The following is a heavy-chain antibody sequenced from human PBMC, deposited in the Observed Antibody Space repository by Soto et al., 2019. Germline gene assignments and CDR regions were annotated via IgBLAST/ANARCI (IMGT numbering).Heavy chain of an antibody. V-gene: IGHV3-23*01. J-gene: IGHJ6*02. D-gene: IGHD2-2*03. Sequence: GGSLRLSGAASGFSFSNFEVHWVRQAPGKGLEWVTYISASGDFTFYPDPVKGSFTISRDTSKNTLYLQMKSLRADDTAVYFCAKEDGYCSGSSYPFGLDVWGQGTTVTVSS. CDR1: GFSFSNFE. CDR3: AKEDGYCSGSSYPFGLDV. CDR2: ISASGDFT.